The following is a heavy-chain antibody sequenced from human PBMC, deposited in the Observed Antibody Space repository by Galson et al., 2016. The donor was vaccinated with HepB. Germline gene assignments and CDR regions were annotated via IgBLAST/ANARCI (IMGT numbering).Heavy chain of an antibody. CDR2: ISCDSNSS. D-gene: IGHD5-24*01. V-gene: IGHV3-33*08. CDR3: ARDGPNYNYDF. J-gene: IGHJ4*02. Sequence: SLRLSCAASGFTFRKYGMHWVRLAPGKGLEWVAFISCDSNSSRYTDSVRGRFTVSRDNARNSVYLQLSGLRVDDTAIYYCARDGPNYNYDFWGQGTLVTVFS. CDR1: GFTFRKYG.